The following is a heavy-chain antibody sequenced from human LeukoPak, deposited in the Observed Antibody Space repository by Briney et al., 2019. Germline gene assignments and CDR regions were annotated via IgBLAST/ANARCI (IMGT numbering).Heavy chain of an antibody. Sequence: GGSLRLSCTASGFTFGDYAMSWVRQAPGKGLEWVGFIRSKAYGGTTEYAASVKGRFTISRDDSKSIAYLQMNSLKTEDTAVYYCTRGRQWLVYWGQGTLVTVSS. V-gene: IGHV3-49*04. J-gene: IGHJ4*02. CDR3: TRGRQWLVY. CDR1: GFTFGDYA. CDR2: IRSKAYGGTT. D-gene: IGHD6-19*01.